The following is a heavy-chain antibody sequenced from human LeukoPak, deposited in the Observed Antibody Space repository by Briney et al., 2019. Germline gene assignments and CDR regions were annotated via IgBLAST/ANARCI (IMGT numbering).Heavy chain of an antibody. J-gene: IGHJ4*02. CDR3: ARGFGGSYFDH. V-gene: IGHV4-34*01. CDR2: INHSGST. D-gene: IGHD1-26*01. Sequence: SETLSLTCAVYAGSFSGYYWTWIRQPPGKGLEWIGEINHSGSTNYNPSLESRVTISVDTSKNQVSLKLSSVTAADTAVYYCARGFGGSYFDHWGQGTLVTVSS. CDR1: AGSFSGYY.